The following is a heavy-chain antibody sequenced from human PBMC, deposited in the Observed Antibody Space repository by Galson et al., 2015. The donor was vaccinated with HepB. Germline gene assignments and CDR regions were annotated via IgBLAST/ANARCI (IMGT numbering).Heavy chain of an antibody. D-gene: IGHD3-10*01. V-gene: IGHV3-11*06. CDR1: GFTFSDYY. CDR2: ISSSSSYT. J-gene: IGHJ4*02. CDR3: ARVDSGFGELNY. Sequence: SLRLSCAASGFTFSDYYMSWIRQAPGKGLEWVSYISSSSSYTNYADSVKGRFTISRDNAKNSLYLQMNSLRAEDTAVYYCARVDSGFGELNYWGQGTLVTVSS.